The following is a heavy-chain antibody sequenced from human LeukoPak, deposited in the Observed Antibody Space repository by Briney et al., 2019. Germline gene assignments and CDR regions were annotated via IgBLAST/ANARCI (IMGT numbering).Heavy chain of an antibody. Sequence: GGSLRLSCAASGFTFSSYWMSWVRQAPGKGLEWVANIKQDGSEKYYVDSVKGRFTIPRDNAKNSLYLQMNSLRAEDTAVYYCARVRPSKSLSYWGQGTLVTVSS. J-gene: IGHJ4*02. V-gene: IGHV3-7*01. CDR2: IKQDGSEK. CDR1: GFTFSSYW. D-gene: IGHD3-16*02. CDR3: ARVRPSKSLSY.